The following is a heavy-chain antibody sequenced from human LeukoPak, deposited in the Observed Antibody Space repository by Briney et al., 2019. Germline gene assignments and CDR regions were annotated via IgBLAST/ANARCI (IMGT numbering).Heavy chain of an antibody. Sequence: PGGSLRLSCAASGFTFDDYAMHWVRQAPGKGLEWVAVISYDGSNKYYADSVKGRFTISRDNSKNTLYLQMNSLRAEDTAVYYCAKDLSIAAAGDYWGQGTLVAVSS. CDR1: GFTFDDYA. CDR2: ISYDGSNK. CDR3: AKDLSIAAAGDY. D-gene: IGHD6-13*01. V-gene: IGHV3-30*18. J-gene: IGHJ4*02.